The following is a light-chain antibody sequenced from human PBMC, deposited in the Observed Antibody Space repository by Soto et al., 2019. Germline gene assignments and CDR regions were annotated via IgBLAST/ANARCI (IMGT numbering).Light chain of an antibody. CDR2: AAS. CDR1: QSISSY. CDR3: QQSDSTPLFT. Sequence: DIQMTQSPSSLSASVGDRVTITCRASQSISSYLNWYQQNPWKAPKLLIYAASILQSGVPPRFSGSGSGTDFALTIISLQPEDFATYDCQQSDSTPLFTFGPGTKVDI. J-gene: IGKJ3*01. V-gene: IGKV1-39*01.